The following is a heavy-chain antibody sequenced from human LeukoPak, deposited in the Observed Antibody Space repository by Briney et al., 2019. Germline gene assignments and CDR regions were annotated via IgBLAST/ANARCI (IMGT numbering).Heavy chain of an antibody. J-gene: IGHJ3*02. CDR2: IYYSGRT. CDR3: ARSCLIVDIVATIRARLGGNAFDI. D-gene: IGHD5-12*01. Sequence: SETLSLTCIVSGGAISSGSYYWGWIRQSPGKGLEWIGSIYYSGRTHYNPSLKSRVTISVDVSKNQFSLKLSSVTAADTAVYYCARSCLIVDIVATIRARLGGNAFDIWGQGTMVTVSS. V-gene: IGHV4-39*07. CDR1: GGAISSGSYY.